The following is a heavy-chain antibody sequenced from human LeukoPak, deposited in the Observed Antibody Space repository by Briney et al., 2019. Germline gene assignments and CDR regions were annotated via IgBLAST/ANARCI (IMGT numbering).Heavy chain of an antibody. V-gene: IGHV4-4*02. CDR3: ARGLYYYDSSGYPIYYFDY. CDR1: GGSISSSNW. CDR2: VYHSGST. Sequence: SETLSLTCAVSGGSISSSNWWSWVRQPPGKGLEWIGEVYHSGSTNYNPSLKSRVTISVDKSKNQFSLKLSSVTAADTAVYYCARGLYYYDSSGYPIYYFDYWGQGTLVTVSS. J-gene: IGHJ4*02. D-gene: IGHD3-22*01.